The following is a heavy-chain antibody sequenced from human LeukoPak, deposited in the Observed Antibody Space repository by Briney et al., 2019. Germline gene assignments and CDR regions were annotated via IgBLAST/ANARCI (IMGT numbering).Heavy chain of an antibody. D-gene: IGHD1-26*01. CDR2: INAGNGDT. J-gene: IGHJ4*02. Sequence: ASVKVSCKASGYAFTSYAMHWVRQAPGQRLEWMGWINAGNGDTKYSQKFQGRVTITRDTSASTAYMELSSLRSEDTAVYYCASEVVGANRLFDYWGQGTLVTVSS. CDR1: GYAFTSYA. V-gene: IGHV1-3*01. CDR3: ASEVVGANRLFDY.